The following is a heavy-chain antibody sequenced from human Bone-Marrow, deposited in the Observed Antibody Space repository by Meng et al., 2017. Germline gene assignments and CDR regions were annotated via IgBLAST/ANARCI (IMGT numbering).Heavy chain of an antibody. V-gene: IGHV2-5*02. Sequence: QITLKESGPTLVKPTQTLMLTCNFSGFSFRTSGVGVGWIRQPPGKALEWLAVLYWDNDKGYRPSLKSRLTITKDTSKNQVVLTMTNMDPVDTATYFCAHLVPYSSSFDPWGQGTLVTVSS. CDR1: GFSFRTSGVG. D-gene: IGHD6-19*01. J-gene: IGHJ5*02. CDR2: LYWDNDK. CDR3: AHLVPYSSSFDP.